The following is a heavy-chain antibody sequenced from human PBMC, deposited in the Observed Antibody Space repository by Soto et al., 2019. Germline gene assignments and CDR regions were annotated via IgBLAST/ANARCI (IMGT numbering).Heavy chain of an antibody. CDR1: RFTFSNYG. D-gene: IGHD2-2*01. V-gene: IGHV3-30*03. CDR2: ISYDGTNH. Sequence: QVQLVESGGGVVQPGGSVTLSCAASRFTFSNYGMHWVRQAPGEGLEWVAVISYDGTNHYYADSVRGRFTLSRDNSKNTLYLHMDRLTSDDTAVFYCASDTKTGVVVPGAPKYWGQGTLVAVSS. CDR3: ASDTKTGVVVPGAPKY. J-gene: IGHJ4*02.